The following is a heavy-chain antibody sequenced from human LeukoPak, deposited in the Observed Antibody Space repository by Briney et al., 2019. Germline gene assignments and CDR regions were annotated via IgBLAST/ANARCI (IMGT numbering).Heavy chain of an antibody. J-gene: IGHJ4*02. Sequence: ASVKVSCKSSGFTFTDEYIHWVRQAPGQGLECMGWINPYSGAINYAQKFQGRVTLTRDTSISTAYMELSRLTSGDTAVYYCARDPKSQLLLDYWGQGTLVTVSS. CDR3: ARDPKSQLLLDY. V-gene: IGHV1-2*02. CDR1: GFTFTDEY. D-gene: IGHD2-2*01. CDR2: INPYSGAI.